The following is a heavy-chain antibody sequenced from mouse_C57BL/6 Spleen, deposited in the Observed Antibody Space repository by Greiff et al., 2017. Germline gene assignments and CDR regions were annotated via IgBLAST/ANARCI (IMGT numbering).Heavy chain of an antibody. CDR3: ARGNYYHGEDY. D-gene: IGHD1-1*01. J-gene: IGHJ2*01. CDR2: INTSTGGT. V-gene: IGHV1-42*01. Sequence: EVQLVESGPELVKPGASVTISCKASGYSFTGYYMNWVKQSPEKSLEWIGEINTSTGGTTYNQKLKAKATLTVDKASSTAYMQLKSLTSEASAVYYCARGNYYHGEDYWGQGTTLTVSS. CDR1: GYSFTGYY.